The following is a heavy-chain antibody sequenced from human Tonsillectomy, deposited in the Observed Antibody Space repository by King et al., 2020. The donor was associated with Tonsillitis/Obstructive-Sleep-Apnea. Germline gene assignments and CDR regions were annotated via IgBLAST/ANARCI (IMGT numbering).Heavy chain of an antibody. Sequence: QLVQSGAEVKKPGSSVKVSCKASGGTFSNYAISWVRQAPGQGLEWMGGIIPIYGTTNYEQKFQAKVTITADGSTSTAHMELSSLRSEDTAVYYCARSGSVYWLLSNWFDPWGQGTLVTVSS. J-gene: IGHJ5*02. CDR1: GGTFSNYA. D-gene: IGHD3-22*01. CDR2: IIPIYGTT. CDR3: ARSGSVYWLLSNWFDP. V-gene: IGHV1-69*01.